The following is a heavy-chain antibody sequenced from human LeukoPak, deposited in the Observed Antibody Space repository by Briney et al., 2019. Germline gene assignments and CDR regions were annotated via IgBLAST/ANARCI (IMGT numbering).Heavy chain of an antibody. D-gene: IGHD6-13*01. V-gene: IGHV4-39*01. J-gene: IGHJ4*02. CDR3: ARRTSSSWFFDY. CDR1: GGSISSSNYY. CDR2: INYSGST. Sequence: SETLSLTCTVSGGSISSSNYYRAWIRQPPGKGLEWIGSINYSGSTYYNPSLKSRVTTSVDTSKNQFSLKMSSATAADTAVYYCARRTSSSWFFDYWGQGTLVTVSS.